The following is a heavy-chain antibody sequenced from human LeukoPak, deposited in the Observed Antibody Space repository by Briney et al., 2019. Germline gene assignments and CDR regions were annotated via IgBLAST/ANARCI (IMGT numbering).Heavy chain of an antibody. CDR1: GYTITNYY. J-gene: IGHJ4*02. CDR3: ARGYSSTYRIDY. V-gene: IGHV1-46*01. Sequence: ASVKVSCKACGYTITNYYMHWVRQAPGQGLEWMGIINPSGNSTRYQQKFQDRVTMTRETSTRTVYMELSSLRSEDTAMYYCARGYSSTYRIDYWGQGTLVTVSS. CDR2: INPSGNST. D-gene: IGHD6-13*01.